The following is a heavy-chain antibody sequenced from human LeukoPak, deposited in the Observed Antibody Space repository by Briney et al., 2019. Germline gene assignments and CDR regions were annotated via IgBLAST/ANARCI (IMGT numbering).Heavy chain of an antibody. CDR2: INTNTGNP. Sequence: ASVKVSCKASGYTFTDYFMNWMRQTPGQRLEWMGWINTNTGNPTYAQGFTGRFVFSLDTSVSTAYLQIGSLKAEDTAVYYCARGDRLRYFDWSIDYWGQGTLVTVSS. CDR1: GYTFTDYF. D-gene: IGHD3-9*01. CDR3: ARGDRLRYFDWSIDY. J-gene: IGHJ4*02. V-gene: IGHV7-4-1*01.